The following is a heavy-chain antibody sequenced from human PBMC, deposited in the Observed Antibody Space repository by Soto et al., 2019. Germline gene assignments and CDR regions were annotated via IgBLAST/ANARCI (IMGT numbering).Heavy chain of an antibody. D-gene: IGHD5-12*01. CDR3: ARQWLRSRSDYYYYGMDV. V-gene: IGHV1-45*02. Sequence: QMQLVQSGAEVTKTGSSVTVSCQALGNTFSYRYLHWVRQAPGQALEWMGWIAPFSGDVHYAQKFQERVTLTRDRSINTAYMRMSSLRSEDTAVYYCARQWLRSRSDYYYYGMDVWGQGTTVTVSS. J-gene: IGHJ6*02. CDR2: IAPFSGDV. CDR1: GNTFSYRY.